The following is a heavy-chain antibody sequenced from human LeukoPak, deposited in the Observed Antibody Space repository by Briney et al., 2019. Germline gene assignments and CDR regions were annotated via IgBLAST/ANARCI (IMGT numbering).Heavy chain of an antibody. CDR2: INPNTGDT. J-gene: IGHJ4*02. D-gene: IGHD3-22*01. CDR1: GYTFTAYY. Sequence: ASVKVSCKASGYTFTAYYMHWVRQAPGQGLEWLGWINPNTGDTNYAQKFQGWVTMTRDTSISTAYMELSRLTSDDTAVYYCARGGPYYDSSRANDLNYWGQGTLVTVSS. CDR3: ARGGPYYDSSRANDLNY. V-gene: IGHV1-2*04.